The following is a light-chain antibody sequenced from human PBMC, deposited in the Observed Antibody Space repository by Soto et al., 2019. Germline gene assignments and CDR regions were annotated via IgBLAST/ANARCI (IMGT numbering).Light chain of an antibody. J-gene: IGLJ2*01. CDR2: EVS. CDR3: AAWDDSLNGPV. CDR1: SSDVGGYTY. V-gene: IGLV2-14*01. Sequence: QSALTQPASVSGSPGQSITISCTGTSSDVGGYTYVSWYQRYPGKAPQLIIYEVSNRPSGVSNRFSGSKSGNTASLTISGLQAEDEADYYCAAWDDSLNGPVFGGGTKLTVL.